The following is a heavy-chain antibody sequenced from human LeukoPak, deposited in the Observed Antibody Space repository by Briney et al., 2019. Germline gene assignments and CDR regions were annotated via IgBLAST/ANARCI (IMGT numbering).Heavy chain of an antibody. J-gene: IGHJ4*02. V-gene: IGHV3-49*04. CDR2: IRSKAYGGTT. CDR3: ATDYYDSSGPTGY. CDR1: GFTFGDYA. D-gene: IGHD3-22*01. Sequence: GGSLRLSCTASGFTFGDYAMSWVRQAPGKGLEWVGFIRSKAYGGTTEYAASVKGRFTISRDDSKSIAYLQMNSLRTEDTAVYYCATDYYDSSGPTGYWGQGTLVTVSS.